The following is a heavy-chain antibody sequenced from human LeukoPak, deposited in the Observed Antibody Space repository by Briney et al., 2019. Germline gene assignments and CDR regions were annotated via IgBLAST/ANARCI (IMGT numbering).Heavy chain of an antibody. J-gene: IGHJ5*02. Sequence: SETLSLTCAVSGDSISSGGYSWSWIRQPPGKGLEWIGYIYHSGSTYYNPSLKSRVTISVDTSKNQFSLKLSSVTAADTAVYYCARAQIYSYVEAASFDPWGQGTLVTVSS. CDR3: ARAQIYSYVEAASFDP. V-gene: IGHV4-30-2*01. D-gene: IGHD5-18*01. CDR1: GDSISSGGYS. CDR2: IYHSGST.